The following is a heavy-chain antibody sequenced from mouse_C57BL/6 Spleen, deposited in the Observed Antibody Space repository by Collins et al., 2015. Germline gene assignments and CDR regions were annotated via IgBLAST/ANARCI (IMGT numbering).Heavy chain of an antibody. Sequence: PGKGLEWIGRIYPGDGHTNYNGKFKGKATLTADKSSSTAYMQLSSLTSEDSAVYFCARIYDGYPYAMDYWGQGTSVTVSS. CDR3: ARIYDGYPYAMDY. V-gene: IGHV1-82*01. CDR2: IYPGDGHT. D-gene: IGHD2-3*01. J-gene: IGHJ4*01.